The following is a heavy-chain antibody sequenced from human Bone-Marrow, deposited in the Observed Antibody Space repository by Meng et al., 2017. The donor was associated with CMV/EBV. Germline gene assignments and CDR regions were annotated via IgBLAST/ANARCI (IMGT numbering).Heavy chain of an antibody. D-gene: IGHD6-13*01. CDR3: ARHPRIQGVIAAAVD. J-gene: IGHJ4*02. Sequence: SETLSLTCTVSGGSISSSNYYWGWIRQPPGKGLEWIGSIYYGGSTYYNPSLKSRVTISVDTFKKQFSLKLSSVTAADTAVYYCARHPRIQGVIAAAVDWGQGTLVTGSS. V-gene: IGHV4-39*01. CDR2: IYYGGST. CDR1: GGSISSSNYY.